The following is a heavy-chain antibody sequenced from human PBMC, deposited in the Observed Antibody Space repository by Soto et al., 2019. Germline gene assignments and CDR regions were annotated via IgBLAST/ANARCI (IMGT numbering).Heavy chain of an antibody. Sequence: GGSLRLSCAASGFTFSTFAMSWVRQAPGKGLEWVSAISGSGGTTYYADSVKGRFTISRDNSKNTLYLQMNSLRAEDTAVYYCAKADKSPEYWGQGTLVTVSS. CDR1: GFTFSTFA. J-gene: IGHJ4*02. CDR2: ISGSGGTT. CDR3: AKADKSPEY. V-gene: IGHV3-23*01.